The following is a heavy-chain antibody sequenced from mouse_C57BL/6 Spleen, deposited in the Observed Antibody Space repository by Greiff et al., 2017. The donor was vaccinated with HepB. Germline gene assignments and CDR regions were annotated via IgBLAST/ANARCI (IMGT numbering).Heavy chain of an antibody. J-gene: IGHJ3*01. D-gene: IGHD1-1*01. CDR1: GFTFSSYA. CDR3: TGEGYYGSPFAY. V-gene: IGHV5-9-1*02. Sequence: EVQGVESGEGLVKPGGSLKLSCAASGFTFSSYAMSWVRQTPEKRLEWVAYISSGGDYTYYADTVKGRYTIARDKARNTLYLQMSSLKSEDTAMYYCTGEGYYGSPFAYWGQGTLVTVSA. CDR2: ISSGGDYT.